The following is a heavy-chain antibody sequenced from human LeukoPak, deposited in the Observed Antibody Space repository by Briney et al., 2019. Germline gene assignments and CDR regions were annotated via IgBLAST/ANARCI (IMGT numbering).Heavy chain of an antibody. CDR2: IYYSGST. Sequence: PSETLSLTCTVSGGSISSSSYYWGWIRQPPGKGLEWIGSIYYSGSTYYNPSLKSRVTISVDTSKNQFSLKLSSVTAADTAVYYCARHSVASGAAAGTFLYWGQGTLVTVSS. CDR3: ARHSVASGAAAGTFLY. CDR1: GGSISSSSYY. D-gene: IGHD6-13*01. V-gene: IGHV4-39*01. J-gene: IGHJ4*02.